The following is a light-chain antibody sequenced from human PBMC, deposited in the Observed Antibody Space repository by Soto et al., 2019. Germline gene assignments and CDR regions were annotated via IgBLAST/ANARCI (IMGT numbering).Light chain of an antibody. V-gene: IGKV3-20*01. J-gene: IGKJ1*01. Sequence: IVLTQSPGTLSLSPGQRATLSCRASQSVSSGNLAWYQQKPGQAPRLLIYGTSNRATGIPDRFTGSGSGTEFTLTIIRLEREDFAVYYCQQYGTSPKTFGQGTKGDIK. CDR3: QQYGTSPKT. CDR2: GTS. CDR1: QSVSSGN.